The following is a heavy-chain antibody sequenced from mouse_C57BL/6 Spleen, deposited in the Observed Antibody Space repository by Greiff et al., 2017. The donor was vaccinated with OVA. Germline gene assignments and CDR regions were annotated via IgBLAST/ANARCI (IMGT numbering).Heavy chain of an antibody. Sequence: QVQLQQPGAELVKPGASVKLSCKASGYTFTSYWMHWVKQRPGRGLAWIGRLDPNSGGTKYNEKFKSKATLTVDKPSSTAYMQLSNLTSVDSAVYDGERPGYYGNYDYFDYWGQGTTLTVSS. CDR3: ERPGYYGNYDYFDY. CDR1: GYTFTSYW. V-gene: IGHV1-72*01. CDR2: LDPNSGGT. D-gene: IGHD2-1*01. J-gene: IGHJ2*01.